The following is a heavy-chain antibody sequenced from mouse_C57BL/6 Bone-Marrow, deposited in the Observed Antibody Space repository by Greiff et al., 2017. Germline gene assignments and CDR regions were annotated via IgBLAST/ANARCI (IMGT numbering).Heavy chain of an antibody. Sequence: EVQGVESGGGLVKPGGSLKLSCAASGFTFSDYGMHWVRQAPEKGLEWVAYISSGSSTIYYADTVKGRFTISRDNAKNTLFLQMTSLRSEDTAMYYCARGYYYGSSYAKSSYFDVWGTGTTVTVSS. CDR2: ISSGSSTI. D-gene: IGHD1-1*01. V-gene: IGHV5-17*01. CDR1: GFTFSDYG. J-gene: IGHJ1*03. CDR3: ARGYYYGSSYAKSSYFDV.